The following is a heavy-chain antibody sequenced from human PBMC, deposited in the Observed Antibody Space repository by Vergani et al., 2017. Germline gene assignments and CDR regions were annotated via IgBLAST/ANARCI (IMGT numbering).Heavy chain of an antibody. CDR2: INLNSGGT. CDR3: AREPESLYSSGWYMLYYYGMDV. V-gene: IGHV1-2*02. Sequence: QVQLVQSGAEVKKPGASVKVSCKASGYTFTGYYMHWVRQAPGQGLEWMGWINLNSGGTNYAQKLQGRVTMTRDTSISTAYMELSRLRSYDTAVYYCAREPESLYSSGWYMLYYYGMDVWGQGTTVTVSS. D-gene: IGHD6-19*01. CDR1: GYTFTGYY. J-gene: IGHJ6*02.